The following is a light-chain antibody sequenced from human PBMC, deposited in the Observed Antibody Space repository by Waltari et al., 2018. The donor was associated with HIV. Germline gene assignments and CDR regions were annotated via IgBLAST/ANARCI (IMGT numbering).Light chain of an antibody. Sequence: SALTQPRAVSGSPGQSVPISCAGSSSNVGRYDYVSWYQQLPGNAPKVIIYDVTKRPSGFSDRFSGSKSGNTAFLTISGLQADDEADYYCCSYAASYIYVFGVGTKVTVL. CDR1: SSNVGRYDY. J-gene: IGLJ1*01. CDR2: DVT. V-gene: IGLV2-11*01. CDR3: CSYAASYIYV.